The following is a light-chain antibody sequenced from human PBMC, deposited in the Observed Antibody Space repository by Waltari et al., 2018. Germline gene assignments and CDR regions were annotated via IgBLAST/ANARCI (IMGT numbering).Light chain of an antibody. CDR2: EVN. Sequence: QSALTQPASVSGSPGQSITTPCTGTSRDVGSYDLVSWYPQHPGKAPKLMIYEVNKRPSGVSHRFSGSRSGNTASLTISGLQAEDEADYHCCSYAGNCTVVFGGGTKLTVL. CDR3: CSYAGNCTVV. V-gene: IGLV2-23*02. CDR1: SRDVGSYDL. J-gene: IGLJ2*01.